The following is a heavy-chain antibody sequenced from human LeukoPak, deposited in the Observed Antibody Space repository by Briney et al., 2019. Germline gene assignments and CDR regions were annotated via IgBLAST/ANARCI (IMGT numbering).Heavy chain of an antibody. V-gene: IGHV3-33*01. D-gene: IGHD2-2*02. CDR1: GFTFSSYG. Sequence: GGSLRLSCAASGFTFSSYGMHWVRQAPGKGLEWVAVIWYDGSNKYYADSVKGRFTISRDNSKNTLYLQMNSLRAEDTAVYYCARDHTLGYCSSTSCYTGDAFDIWGQGTMVTVSS. J-gene: IGHJ3*02. CDR2: IWYDGSNK. CDR3: ARDHTLGYCSSTSCYTGDAFDI.